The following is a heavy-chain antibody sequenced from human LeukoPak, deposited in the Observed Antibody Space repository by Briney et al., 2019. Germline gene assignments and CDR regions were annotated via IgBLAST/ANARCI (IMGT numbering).Heavy chain of an antibody. CDR2: INHSGST. Sequence: SETLSLTCAVYGGSFSGYYWSWIRQPPGKGLEWIGEINHSGSTNYNPSLKSRVTISVDTSKNQFSLKLSSVTAADTAVYYCARRGGRGYALSWGQGTLVTVSS. D-gene: IGHD5-18*01. CDR1: GGSFSGYY. V-gene: IGHV4-34*01. CDR3: ARRGGRGYALS. J-gene: IGHJ4*02.